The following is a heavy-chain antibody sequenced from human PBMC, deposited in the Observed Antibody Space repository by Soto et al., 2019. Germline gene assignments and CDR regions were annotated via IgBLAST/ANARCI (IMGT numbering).Heavy chain of an antibody. CDR1: GFTLSDYG. J-gene: IGHJ4*02. CDR2: TWFDGTKT. V-gene: IGHV3-33*01. CDR3: ARDGRSGWTSYHFDF. D-gene: IGHD6-19*01. Sequence: QVQLVESGGGVVRPGRSLRLSCTASGFTLSDYGMHWVRRAPGKALEWVAVTWFDGTKTYYTDSVKGRFTISRDNSKNTLYLQMNSLRAEDTAVYYCARDGRSGWTSYHFDFWGPGTLITVSS.